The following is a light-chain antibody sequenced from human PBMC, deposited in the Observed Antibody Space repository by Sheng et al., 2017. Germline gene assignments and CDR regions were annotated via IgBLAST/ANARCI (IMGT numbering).Light chain of an antibody. V-gene: IGKV1D-16*01. CDR3: QQYDVFPVT. CDR1: QHISTW. CDR2: AAS. Sequence: DVRMTQSPGSLSAAVGDTVTITCRASQHISTWLAWFQQKPNQAPKSLISAASRLLSGVPARFSGSGSGTDFTLTISSLQPEDFATYYCQQYDVFPVTFGQGTRLEI. J-gene: IGKJ5*01.